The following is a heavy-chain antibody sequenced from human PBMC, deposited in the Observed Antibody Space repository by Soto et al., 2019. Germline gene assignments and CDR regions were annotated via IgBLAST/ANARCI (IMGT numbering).Heavy chain of an antibody. Sequence: PSQTLSLTCAISGDSVSSKSATGNWIRQSPSRGLEWLGRTYYRSKWSTDYAVSVKGRITVSPDTSKNQFSLRLNSVTPEDTAVYYCARALAGSYDYWGQGTLVTVSS. J-gene: IGHJ4*02. CDR2: TYYRSKWST. CDR3: ARALAGSYDY. V-gene: IGHV6-1*01. D-gene: IGHD1-26*01. CDR1: GDSVSSKSAT.